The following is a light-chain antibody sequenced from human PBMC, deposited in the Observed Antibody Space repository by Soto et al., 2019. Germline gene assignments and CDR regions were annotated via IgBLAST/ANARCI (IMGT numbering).Light chain of an antibody. CDR1: QDVISTY. Sequence: EIVLTQSPGTLSLSPGERATLSCRASQDVISTYLACFQQKPGQAPRLLIYGTSIRAAGIPDRFSGSGSGTDFTLTISRLEPEDFAVYYCQQYFGSVWTFGQGTKVEIK. CDR3: QQYFGSVWT. CDR2: GTS. J-gene: IGKJ1*01. V-gene: IGKV3-20*01.